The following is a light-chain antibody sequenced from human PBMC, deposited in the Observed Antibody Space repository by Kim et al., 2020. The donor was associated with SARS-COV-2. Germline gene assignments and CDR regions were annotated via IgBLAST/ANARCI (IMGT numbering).Light chain of an antibody. CDR1: SSNVGRNS. CDR3: ATWDGSLSAWV. V-gene: IGLV1-47*03. Sequence: QSVLTQPPSASGTPGQRVIIPCSGSSSNVGRNSVYWFQQLPTAAPRVLIHGSNQRPSGVPDRFSGSQSGTSASLAISGLWSEDEADYYCATWDGSLSAWVFGGGTQLTVL. J-gene: IGLJ3*02. CDR2: GSN.